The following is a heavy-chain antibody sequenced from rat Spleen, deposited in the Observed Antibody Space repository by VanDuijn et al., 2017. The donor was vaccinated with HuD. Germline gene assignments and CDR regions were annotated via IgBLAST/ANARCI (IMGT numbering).Heavy chain of an antibody. J-gene: IGHJ3*01. Sequence: VQLKESGPGLVQSSQTLSLTCTVSGFSLTDYSVYWVRQPPGKGLEWMGRIQSGGSTDYNSALKSRLSISRDTSKSQVFLKMNSLQTEDTAIYYCTRTTEGPFAYWGQGTLVTVSS. CDR2: IQSGGST. CDR3: TRTTEGPFAY. D-gene: IGHD1-11*01. V-gene: IGHV2-19*01. CDR1: GFSLTDYS.